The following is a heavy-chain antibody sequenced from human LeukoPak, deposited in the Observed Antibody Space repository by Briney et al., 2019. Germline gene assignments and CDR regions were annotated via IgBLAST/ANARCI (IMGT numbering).Heavy chain of an antibody. CDR2: INHSGST. Sequence: SETLSLTCAVYGGSFSGYYWSWIRQPPGKGLEWIGEINHSGSTNYNPSLKSRVTISVDTSKNQFSLELSSVTAADTAVCYCARGGGSSVAYSFDYWGQGTLVTVSS. J-gene: IGHJ4*02. CDR1: GGSFSGYY. V-gene: IGHV4-34*01. D-gene: IGHD1-26*01. CDR3: ARGGGSSVAYSFDY.